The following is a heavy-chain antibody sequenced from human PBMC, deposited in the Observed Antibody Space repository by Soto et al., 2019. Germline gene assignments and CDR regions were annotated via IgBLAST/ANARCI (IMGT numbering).Heavy chain of an antibody. V-gene: IGHV3-72*01. CDR2: TRNKANSYTT. CDR1: GFTFSDHY. Sequence: GGSLRLSCAASGFTFSDHYMDWVRQAPGKGLEWVGRTRNKANSYTTEYAASVKGRFTISRDDSKNSLYLQMNSLKTEDTAVYYCARDTTYGDYYYYYMDVWGKGTTVTVSS. J-gene: IGHJ6*03. D-gene: IGHD4-17*01. CDR3: ARDTTYGDYYYYYMDV.